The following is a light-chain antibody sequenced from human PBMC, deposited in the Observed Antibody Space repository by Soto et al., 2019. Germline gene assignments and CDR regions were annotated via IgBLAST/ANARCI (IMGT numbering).Light chain of an antibody. CDR2: DVN. CDR3: SSYTSTYSLV. V-gene: IGLV2-14*03. CDR1: IDDIGAYDY. Sequence: QSALTQPASVSGSPGQSVTIPCTGAIDDIGAYDYVSWYQQRPGSAPQLIIYDVNNRPSGTSHRFSGSKPVHTAYLTISGLQSDDEATYHCSSYTSTYSLVFGTGTKVTVL. J-gene: IGLJ1*01.